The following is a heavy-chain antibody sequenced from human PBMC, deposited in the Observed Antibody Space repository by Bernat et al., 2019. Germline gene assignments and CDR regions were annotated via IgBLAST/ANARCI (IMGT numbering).Heavy chain of an antibody. J-gene: IGHJ4*02. V-gene: IGHV3-72*01. CDR3: ADPGSGY. CDR1: GFTFSNAW. Sequence: EVQLVESGGGLVKPGGSLRLSCAASGFTFSNAWMSWVRQAPGKGLEWVGRIRNKANSYTTEYAASVKGRFTISRDDSKNSLYLQMNSLRTEDTAVYYCADPGSGYWGQGTLVTVSS. CDR2: IRNKANSYTT.